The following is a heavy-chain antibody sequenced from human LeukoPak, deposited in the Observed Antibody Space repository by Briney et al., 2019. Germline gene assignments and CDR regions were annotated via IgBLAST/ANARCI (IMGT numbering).Heavy chain of an antibody. Sequence: GGSLRLSCAVSGFTFSSYSMNWVRQAPGKGLEWVSSISFSSTYIYYSDSVKGRFTISRDNAKNSLYLQMNSLRAEDTAVYYCARDRDITMDYWGRGTLVTVSS. D-gene: IGHD3-10*01. CDR2: ISFSSTYI. CDR1: GFTFSSYS. J-gene: IGHJ4*02. CDR3: ARDRDITMDY. V-gene: IGHV3-21*01.